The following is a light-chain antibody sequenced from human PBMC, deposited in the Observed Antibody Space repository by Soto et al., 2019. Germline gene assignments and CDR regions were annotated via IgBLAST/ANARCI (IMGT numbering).Light chain of an antibody. V-gene: IGKV1-5*03. CDR2: ETS. J-gene: IGKJ1*01. Sequence: DIQMSQSPSTLSASVGDRVTITCRASRSLTRWLACYQQKPGRAPKLLIYETSILQSGVPSRFSGSGSGTDFTLTISGVQPDDIATYYCQQSSTFWTFGQGTRVEVK. CDR3: QQSSTFWT. CDR1: RSLTRW.